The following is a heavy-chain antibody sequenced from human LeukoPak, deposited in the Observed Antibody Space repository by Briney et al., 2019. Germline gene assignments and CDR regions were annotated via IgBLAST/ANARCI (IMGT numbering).Heavy chain of an antibody. CDR2: INPNSGGT. V-gene: IGHV1-2*02. CDR1: GCTFTGYY. D-gene: IGHD4-23*01. Sequence: ASVKVSCKASGCTFTGYYMHWVREAPGQGLEWMGWINPNSGGTNYAQKFQGRVTMTRDTSISTAYMELSRLRSDDTAVYYCASFYYGGNSVCDYWGQGTLVTVSS. J-gene: IGHJ4*02. CDR3: ASFYYGGNSVCDY.